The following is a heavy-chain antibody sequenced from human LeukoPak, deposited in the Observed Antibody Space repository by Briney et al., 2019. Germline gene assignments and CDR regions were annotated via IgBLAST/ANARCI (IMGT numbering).Heavy chain of an antibody. CDR3: ATCPLDRYGDYTIEFDY. Sequence: ATVKISCKVSGYTFTDYYIHWVQQAPGKGLEWMGLVYPEDGETIYAEKFQGRITLTADTSPDTAYMELSSLRSEDTAVYYCATCPLDRYGDYTIEFDYWGQGTLVTVSS. CDR2: VYPEDGET. CDR1: GYTFTDYY. J-gene: IGHJ4*02. V-gene: IGHV1-69-2*01. D-gene: IGHD4-17*01.